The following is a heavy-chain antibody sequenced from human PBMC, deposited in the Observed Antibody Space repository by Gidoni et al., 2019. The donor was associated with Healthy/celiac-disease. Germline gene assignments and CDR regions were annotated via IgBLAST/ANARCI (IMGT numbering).Heavy chain of an antibody. J-gene: IGHJ4*02. CDR1: GFTVSSNY. CDR2: IYSGGST. V-gene: IGHV3-53*01. Sequence: EVPLVESVGGLIQPGGSLRRSCAASGFTVSSNYMSRVRQAPGKGLEWVSVIYSGGSTYYADSVKGRFTISRDNSKNTLYLQMNSLRAEDTAVYYCARGVGPFDYWGQGTLVTVSS. CDR3: ARGVGPFDY.